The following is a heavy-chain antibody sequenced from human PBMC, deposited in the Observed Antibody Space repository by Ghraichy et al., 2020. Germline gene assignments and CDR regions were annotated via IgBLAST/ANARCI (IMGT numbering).Heavy chain of an antibody. CDR2: ISSSSRNI. J-gene: IGHJ4*02. D-gene: IGHD2-8*01. Sequence: GGSLRLSCAASGFTFSTYTMDWVRQAPGKGLEWVSSISSSSRNIYYADSVKGRFTISRDNAKNSLFLQMNSLRDEDTAVYYCAREGESCSNGVCYEFDYWGQGTLVTVSS. CDR3: AREGESCSNGVCYEFDY. CDR1: GFTFSTYT. V-gene: IGHV3-48*02.